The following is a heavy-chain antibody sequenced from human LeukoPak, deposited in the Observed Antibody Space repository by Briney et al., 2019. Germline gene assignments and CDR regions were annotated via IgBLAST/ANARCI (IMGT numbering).Heavy chain of an antibody. CDR3: ARDLRGDSSGWYRSGDWYFDL. CDR2: IIPIFGTA. Sequence: GASVKVSCKASGGTFSSYAISWVRQAPGQGLEWMGGIIPIFGTANYAQKFQGRVTITADESTSTAYMELSSLRSEDTAVYYCARDLRGDSSGWYRSGDWYFDLWGRGTLVTVSS. D-gene: IGHD6-19*01. V-gene: IGHV1-69*13. CDR1: GGTFSSYA. J-gene: IGHJ2*01.